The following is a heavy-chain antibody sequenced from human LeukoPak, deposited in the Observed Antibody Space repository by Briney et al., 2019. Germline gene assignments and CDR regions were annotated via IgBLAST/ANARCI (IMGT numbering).Heavy chain of an antibody. CDR1: GFTFSTYS. J-gene: IGHJ6*03. CDR3: ARDHDWDYMDV. D-gene: IGHD3-9*01. V-gene: IGHV3-21*01. CDR2: ISSSSSYI. Sequence: GGSLRLSCAASGFTFSTYSMNWVRQAPGKGLEWVSFISSSSSYIYHADSVKGRFTISRDNAKSSLYLQMNSLRAEDTAVYYCARDHDWDYMDVWGKGTTVTVSS.